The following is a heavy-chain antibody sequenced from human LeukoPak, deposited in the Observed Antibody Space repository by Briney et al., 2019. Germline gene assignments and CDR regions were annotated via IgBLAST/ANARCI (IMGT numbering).Heavy chain of an antibody. CDR1: GYTFTCYY. Sequence: ASVKVSCKASGYTFTCYYMHWVRQAPGQGREWMGWINPNSSGTNYAQKFQGRVTMTRDTSISTAYMELSRLRSDDTAVYYCARDGNSNHFDYWGQGTLVTVSS. V-gene: IGHV1-2*02. D-gene: IGHD4-23*01. J-gene: IGHJ4*02. CDR3: ARDGNSNHFDY. CDR2: INPNSSGT.